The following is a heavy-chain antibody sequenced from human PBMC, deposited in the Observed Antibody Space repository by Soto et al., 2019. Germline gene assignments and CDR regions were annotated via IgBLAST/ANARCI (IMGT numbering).Heavy chain of an antibody. CDR1: GYSFANYT. D-gene: IGHD3-10*01. CDR2: LNPDTAST. Sequence: GASVKVSCKASGYSFANYTIHWVRQAPGQGLEWMGWLNPDTASTKFSPKSQGRVIITRDKSANTAFMQLTSLTSEDTALYYCARGGGYYGSGAYYRGYFDHWGLGTLVTVSS. J-gene: IGHJ4*02. V-gene: IGHV1-3*01. CDR3: ARGGGYYGSGAYYRGYFDH.